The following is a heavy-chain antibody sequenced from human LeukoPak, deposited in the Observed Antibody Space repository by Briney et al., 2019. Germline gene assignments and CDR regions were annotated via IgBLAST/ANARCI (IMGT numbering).Heavy chain of an antibody. D-gene: IGHD2-2*01. CDR2: ISGSGGST. V-gene: IGHV3-23*01. CDR1: GFTFSSYA. CDR3: AKDDRRYCSSTSCLDSFDP. J-gene: IGHJ5*02. Sequence: PGGYLRLSCGASGFTFSSYAMSWVRQAPGKGLEWVSAISGSGGSTYYADSVKGRFTISRDNSKNTLHLQMNSLRAEDTAVYYCAKDDRRYCSSTSCLDSFDPWGQGTLVTVSS.